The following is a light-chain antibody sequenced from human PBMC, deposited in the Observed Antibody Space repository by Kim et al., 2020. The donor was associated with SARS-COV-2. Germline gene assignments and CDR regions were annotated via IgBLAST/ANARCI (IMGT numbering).Light chain of an antibody. Sequence: SYELTQPLSESVALGQTARITCGGSSIGAKSVHWYQQKPGQAPVLVIYRDRNRPAGIPERFSGSDSGNTATLTISRAQAGDEAEYYCHVWDSNTAVFGGGTQLTVL. CDR3: HVWDSNTAV. J-gene: IGLJ3*02. CDR1: SIGAKS. CDR2: RDR. V-gene: IGLV3-9*01.